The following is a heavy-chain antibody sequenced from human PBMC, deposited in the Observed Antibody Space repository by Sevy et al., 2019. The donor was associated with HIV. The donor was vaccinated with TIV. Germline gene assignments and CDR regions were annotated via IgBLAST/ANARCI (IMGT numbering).Heavy chain of an antibody. Sequence: GGSLRLSCVASGFTFSDHYMEWVCQAPGKGLEWVGRTRNKADGYTTEYAASVKGRFTISRDESKNSLYVQMNSLKAEDTAVYYCATHAGIAAAGRVFDYWAQGTLVTVSS. CDR3: ATHAGIAAAGRVFDY. D-gene: IGHD6-13*01. J-gene: IGHJ4*02. CDR1: GFTFSDHY. CDR2: TRNKADGYTT. V-gene: IGHV3-72*01.